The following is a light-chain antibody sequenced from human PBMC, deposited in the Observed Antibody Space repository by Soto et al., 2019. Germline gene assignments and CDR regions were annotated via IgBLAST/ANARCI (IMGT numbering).Light chain of an antibody. J-gene: IGKJ2*01. CDR3: QQYDNWPPYT. Sequence: EVVMTQSPATLSVSPGERATLSCRASQSVSSNLAWYQQKPGQAPRLLMYGVSTRATGIPARFSGSGSGTEFTLTISSLQSEDFAVYYYQQYDNWPPYTFGQGTKLEIK. CDR2: GVS. CDR1: QSVSSN. V-gene: IGKV3-15*01.